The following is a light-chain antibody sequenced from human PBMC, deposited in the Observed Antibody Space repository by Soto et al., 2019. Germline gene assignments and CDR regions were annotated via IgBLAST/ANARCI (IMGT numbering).Light chain of an antibody. V-gene: IGKV3-15*01. J-gene: IGKJ1*01. CDR1: QSVSSN. CDR3: QQNNNWPRT. CDR2: GAS. Sequence: EIVMTQSPPTLSVSPGERATLSCRASQSVSSNLAWYQQKPGQAPRLLIYGASTRATGIPARFSGSGSGTEFTLSISSLQSEDFAVYYCQQNNNWPRTFGQGTKVEIK.